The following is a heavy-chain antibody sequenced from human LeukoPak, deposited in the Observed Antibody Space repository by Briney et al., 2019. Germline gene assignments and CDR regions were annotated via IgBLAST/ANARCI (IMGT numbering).Heavy chain of an antibody. CDR2: ISGRGVST. CDR3: AKTVVVTGNPRAFDI. J-gene: IGHJ3*02. CDR1: GFSFSNYG. V-gene: IGHV3-23*01. D-gene: IGHD2-21*02. Sequence: PGGSLRLSCAASGFSFSNYGMNWVRQAPGKGLEWVSGISGRGVSTYYADSLEGRFTVSRDNSKNTVFLQMNSLRAEDMAVYYCAKTVVVTGNPRAFDIWGQGTMVTVSS.